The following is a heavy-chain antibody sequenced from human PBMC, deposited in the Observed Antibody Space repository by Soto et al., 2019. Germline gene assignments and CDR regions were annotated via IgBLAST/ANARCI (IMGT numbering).Heavy chain of an antibody. Sequence: GGSLRLSCAASGFTFSSYAMHWVRQAPGKGLEWVAVISYDGSNKYYADSVKGRFTISRDNSKNTLYLQMNSLRAEDTAVYYCARDGRRYDSSGYHADYWGQGTLVTVSS. CDR3: ARDGRRYDSSGYHADY. CDR2: ISYDGSNK. V-gene: IGHV3-30-3*01. D-gene: IGHD3-22*01. J-gene: IGHJ4*02. CDR1: GFTFSSYA.